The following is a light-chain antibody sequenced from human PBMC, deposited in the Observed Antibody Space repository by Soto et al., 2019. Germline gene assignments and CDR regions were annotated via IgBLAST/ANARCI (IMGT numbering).Light chain of an antibody. CDR2: DAS. V-gene: IGKV3-11*01. CDR1: QRVSSY. Sequence: EIVLTQSPATLSLSPGERATLSCRASQRVSSYLAWYQQKPGQAPRLLIYDASNRATGIPARFSGSGSGTDFTLTISSLEPEDFAVYYCQQRSNWPPYTFGPGTKLEIK. J-gene: IGKJ2*01. CDR3: QQRSNWPPYT.